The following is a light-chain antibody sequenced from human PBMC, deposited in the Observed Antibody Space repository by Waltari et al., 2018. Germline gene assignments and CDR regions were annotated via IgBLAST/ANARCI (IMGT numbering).Light chain of an antibody. CDR2: SDK. CDR1: SSNIETNT. J-gene: IGLJ1*01. Sequence: QSVLTQPPSASGTPGQRVAISCSGSSSNIETNTVNWYQQLPGTAPKLLIYSDKQRPPGVPDRFSGAKSGTSASLAISGLQSEDEADYYCGAWDDSLNGYVFGTGTKVTVL. CDR3: GAWDDSLNGYV. V-gene: IGLV1-44*01.